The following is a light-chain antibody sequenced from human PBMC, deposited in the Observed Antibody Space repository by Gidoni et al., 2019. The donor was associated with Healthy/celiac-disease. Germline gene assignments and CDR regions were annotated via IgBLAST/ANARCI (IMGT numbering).Light chain of an antibody. CDR1: SSNIGAGYD. CDR2: GNS. CDR3: QSYDSSLSGYV. V-gene: IGLV1-40*01. Sequence: QSVLTQPPSVPVAPGQRVTISCTGSSSNIGAGYDVHWYQQLPGTAPKLLIYGNSNRPSGVPDRFSGSKSGTSASLAITGLQAEDEADYYCQSYDSSLSGYVFGTGTKVTVL. J-gene: IGLJ1*01.